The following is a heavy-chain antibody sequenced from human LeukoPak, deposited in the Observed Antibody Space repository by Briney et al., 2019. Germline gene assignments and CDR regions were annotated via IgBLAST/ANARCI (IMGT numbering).Heavy chain of an antibody. CDR2: IYYSGST. CDR1: GGSISSRTFY. D-gene: IGHD6-19*01. V-gene: IGHV4-39*07. Sequence: SETLSLTCTVSGGSISSRTFYWGWIRQPPGKGLEWIGTIYYSGSTYYNPSLKSRVTISVDTSKNQFSLKLSSVTAADTAVYYCARLAVAGTRGYYYYMDVWGKGTTVTVSS. J-gene: IGHJ6*03. CDR3: ARLAVAGTRGYYYYMDV.